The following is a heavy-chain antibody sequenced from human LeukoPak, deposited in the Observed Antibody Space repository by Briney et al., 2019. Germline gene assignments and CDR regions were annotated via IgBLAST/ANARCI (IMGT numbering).Heavy chain of an antibody. D-gene: IGHD4-17*01. CDR3: ARDQGYGDYIYDY. J-gene: IGHJ4*02. Sequence: PSQTLSLTCTVSGGSITSANYYWSWTRQPAGKGLEWIGRIYPSGDTNYNPPLKSRLTISIDTSKNQFSLKLSSVTAADTAVYYCARDQGYGDYIYDYWGQGTLVTVSS. V-gene: IGHV4-61*02. CDR1: GGSITSANYY. CDR2: IYPSGDT.